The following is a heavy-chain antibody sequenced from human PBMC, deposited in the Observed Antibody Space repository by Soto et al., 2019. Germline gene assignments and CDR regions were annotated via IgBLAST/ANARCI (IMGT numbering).Heavy chain of an antibody. D-gene: IGHD6-13*01. Sequence: EVQLLESGGGLVQPGGSLRLSCEASGFTFSSHGMSWVRQTPGKGLEWVSAISGSGAGTNYDDSVKGRFTISRDNSKKTLYLLMDSLRAEDTAVYFCAKTPVYSSSSFYFDYWGQGTLVTVSS. J-gene: IGHJ4*02. V-gene: IGHV3-23*01. CDR1: GFTFSSHG. CDR2: ISGSGAGT. CDR3: AKTPVYSSSSFYFDY.